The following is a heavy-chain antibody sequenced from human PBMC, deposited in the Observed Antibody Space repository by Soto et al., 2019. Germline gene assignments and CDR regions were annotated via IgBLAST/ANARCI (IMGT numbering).Heavy chain of an antibody. Sequence: SVKVSCKASGFTFINSAIQWVRQARGQRLEWMGWIVVGSGHINYAQKFQERLSITSDMSTSTAYMELSSLTFEYTAVYYCAAVQGGGATFHFWGPGTLVTVSS. D-gene: IGHD1-26*01. CDR2: IVVGSGHI. J-gene: IGHJ4*02. CDR1: GFTFINSA. V-gene: IGHV1-58*02. CDR3: AAVQGGGATFHF.